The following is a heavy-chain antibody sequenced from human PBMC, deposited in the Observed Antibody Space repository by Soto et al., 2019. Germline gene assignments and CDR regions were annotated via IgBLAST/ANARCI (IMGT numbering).Heavy chain of an antibody. D-gene: IGHD6-13*01. CDR1: GGSFSGYY. CDR3: ARGLPGRSSSWYHS. Sequence: PSETLSLTCAVYGGSFSGYYWSWIRQPPGKGLEWIGEINPRGSTNYNPSLKSRVTISVDTSKNQFFLKLTSVTATDTAVYYCARGLPGRSSSWYHSWGQGTPVTVSS. CDR2: INPRGST. V-gene: IGHV4-34*01. J-gene: IGHJ5*01.